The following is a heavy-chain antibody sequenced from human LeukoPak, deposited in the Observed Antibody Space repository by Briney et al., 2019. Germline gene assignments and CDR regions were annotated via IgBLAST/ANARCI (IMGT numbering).Heavy chain of an antibody. CDR1: GFTFSYFG. J-gene: IGHJ1*01. Sequence: GGSLRLSCAASGFTFSYFGMSWVRQSPGKGLEWVAFIRSHGTNTEYADSVKGRFTISRDNSKNILFLQMNSLRVEDTGVYYCAKAWMYASGQKSFQHWGQGTLVTVSS. CDR2: IRSHGTNT. CDR3: AKAWMYASGQKSFQH. D-gene: IGHD3-10*01. V-gene: IGHV3-30*02.